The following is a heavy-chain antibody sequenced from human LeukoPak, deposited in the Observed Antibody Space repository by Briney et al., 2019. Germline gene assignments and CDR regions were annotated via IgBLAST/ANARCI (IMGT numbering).Heavy chain of an antibody. D-gene: IGHD1-1*01. Sequence: PGGSLRLSCAASGFTFSNAWMSWVRQAPGKGLEWVANIRQDGSEKHYVDSVKGRFTISRDNDRKSLFLQINTLRVEDTALYFCARVGRGLEASGPEKQFDYWGQGTLVTVSS. V-gene: IGHV3-7*04. CDR3: ARVGRGLEASGPEKQFDY. CDR1: GFTFSNAW. CDR2: IRQDGSEK. J-gene: IGHJ4*02.